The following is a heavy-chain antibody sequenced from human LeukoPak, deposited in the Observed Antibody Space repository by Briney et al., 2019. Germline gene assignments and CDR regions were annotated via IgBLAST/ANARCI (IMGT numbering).Heavy chain of an antibody. CDR3: ARGRSSSIRGAFDI. CDR2: INHSGST. D-gene: IGHD6-6*01. CDR1: GGSFSGYY. V-gene: IGHV4-34*01. J-gene: IGHJ3*02. Sequence: SETLSLTCAVYGGSFSGYYWSWIRQPPGKGLEWIGEINHSGSTNYNPSLKSRVTISVDTSKNQFSPKLSSVTAADTAVYYCARGRSSSIRGAFDIWGQGTMVTVSS.